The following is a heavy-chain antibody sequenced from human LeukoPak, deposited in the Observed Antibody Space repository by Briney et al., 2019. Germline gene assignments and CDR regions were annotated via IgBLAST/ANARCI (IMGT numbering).Heavy chain of an antibody. CDR2: IYYSGST. V-gene: IGHV4-39*01. J-gene: IGHJ6*03. CDR3: AGLCVGSYYYYMDV. CDR1: GDSISSSSYF. Sequence: SETLSLTCTVSGDSISSSSYFWGWIRQPPGKGLEWIGSIYYSGSTYYNPSLRSRVTISVDRSKNQFSLKLSSVTAADTAVFYCAGLCVGSYYYYMDVWGKGITVTISS. D-gene: IGHD2-21*01.